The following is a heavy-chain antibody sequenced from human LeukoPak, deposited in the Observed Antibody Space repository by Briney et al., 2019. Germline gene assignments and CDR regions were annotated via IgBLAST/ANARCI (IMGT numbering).Heavy chain of an antibody. CDR2: IYYSGST. CDR1: GGSVSSCTYY. Sequence: PSETLSLTRTVSGGSVSSCTYYWSWIRQPPGEGLEWIGYIYYSGSTNYNPSLKSRVTISVDTSKNQFSLKLSSVTAADTAVYYCARVEWFGELSPFDIWGQGTMVTVSS. D-gene: IGHD3-10*01. J-gene: IGHJ3*02. V-gene: IGHV4-61*01. CDR3: ARVEWFGELSPFDI.